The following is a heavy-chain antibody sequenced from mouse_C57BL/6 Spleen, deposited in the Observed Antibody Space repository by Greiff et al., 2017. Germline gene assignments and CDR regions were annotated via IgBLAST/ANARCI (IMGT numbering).Heavy chain of an antibody. Sequence: QVQLQQSGAELVRPGTSVKMSCKASGYTFTNYWIGWAKQRPGHGLEWIGDIYPGGGYTNYNEKFKGKATLTADKSSSTAYMQFSSLTSEDSAIYYCARRYYGSNFTDWYFDVWGTGTTVTVSS. CDR2: IYPGGGYT. V-gene: IGHV1-63*01. CDR3: ARRYYGSNFTDWYFDV. D-gene: IGHD1-1*01. J-gene: IGHJ1*03. CDR1: GYTFTNYW.